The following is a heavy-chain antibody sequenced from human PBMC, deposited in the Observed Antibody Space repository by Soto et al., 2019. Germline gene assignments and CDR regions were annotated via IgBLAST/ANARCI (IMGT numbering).Heavy chain of an antibody. V-gene: IGHV3-30*18. Sequence: QVHLLESGRGVVQPGRSLRLSCAASGFTFRNYGMQWFRQAPGKGLEWVAVVSHDGTTIFYADSVKGRIIISRYNSEKTVFLQMNSLRPEDTAVYYCGKDATARVALHFDYWVQGTVVTVSS. J-gene: IGHJ4*02. D-gene: IGHD5-18*01. CDR1: GFTFRNYG. CDR3: GKDATARVALHFDY. CDR2: VSHDGTTI.